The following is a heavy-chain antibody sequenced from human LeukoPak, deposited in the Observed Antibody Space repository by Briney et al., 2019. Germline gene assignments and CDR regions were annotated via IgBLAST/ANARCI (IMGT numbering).Heavy chain of an antibody. Sequence: PGGSLRLSCAASGFTFSSYWMRWVRQAPGKGLEWVANIKQDGSEEYYVDSVKGRFTISRDNAKNSLYLQMNSLRAEDTAVYYCVADSGGSRYWGQGTLVTVSS. D-gene: IGHD2-15*01. CDR3: VADSGGSRY. J-gene: IGHJ4*02. CDR1: GFTFSSYW. V-gene: IGHV3-7*01. CDR2: IKQDGSEE.